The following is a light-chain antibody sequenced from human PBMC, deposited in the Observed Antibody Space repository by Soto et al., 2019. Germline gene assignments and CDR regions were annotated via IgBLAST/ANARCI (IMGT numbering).Light chain of an antibody. CDR3: QQYDTYYT. CDR2: DVS. CDR1: QSVSNW. V-gene: IGKV1-5*01. J-gene: IGKJ2*01. Sequence: DIQRTQSPSTLSASVGDRVKITCRASQSVSNWLAWYKQKPGKAPTLLIYDVSRLETGVPSRFSGSGSGTEFTLTIKSLKPEDFATDFCQQYDTYYTFGQGTKVDIK.